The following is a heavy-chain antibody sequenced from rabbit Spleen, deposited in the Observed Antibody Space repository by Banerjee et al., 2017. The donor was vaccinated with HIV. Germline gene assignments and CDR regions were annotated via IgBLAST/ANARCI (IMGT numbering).Heavy chain of an antibody. V-gene: IGHV1S45*01. J-gene: IGHJ4*01. Sequence: QEQLVESGGGLVQPEGSLTLTCTASGFSFSSNYYMCWVRQAPGKRPEWIACIYSTNSGRTYYASWAKGRFTISKPSSTTVTLQMTSLTAADTATYFCARDLTVVIGWNFNLWGPGTLV. CDR2: IYSTNSGRT. CDR3: ARDLTVVIGWNFNL. CDR1: GFSFSSNYY. D-gene: IGHD1-1*01.